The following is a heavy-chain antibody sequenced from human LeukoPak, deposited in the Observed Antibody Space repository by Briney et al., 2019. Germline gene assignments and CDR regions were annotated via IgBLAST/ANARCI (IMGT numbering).Heavy chain of an antibody. CDR2: INHSGST. J-gene: IGHJ6*03. CDR3: ARRGILTGSPFGDYYYYYMDV. CDR1: GGSFSGYY. V-gene: IGHV4-34*01. Sequence: SETLSLTCAVYGGSFSGYYWSWIRQPPGKGLEWIGEINHSGSTNYNPSLKSRVTISVDTSKNQFSLKLSSVTAADTAVYYCARRGILTGSPFGDYYYYYMDVWGKGTTVTVSS. D-gene: IGHD3-9*01.